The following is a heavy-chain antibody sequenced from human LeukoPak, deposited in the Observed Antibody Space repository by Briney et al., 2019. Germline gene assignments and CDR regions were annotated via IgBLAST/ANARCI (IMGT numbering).Heavy chain of an antibody. V-gene: IGHV1-2*02. CDR1: GFTFKDYY. Sequence: ASVRVSCKTSGFTFKDYYIHWVRQAPGQGLEWMGWLNPYSGGTNYAQKFQGRVTLTRDTAITTAYMDLSSLTSDDTALYYCARALPRYSTAWYGYWGQGTLVTVSS. D-gene: IGHD6-19*01. CDR2: LNPYSGGT. J-gene: IGHJ4*02. CDR3: ARALPRYSTAWYGY.